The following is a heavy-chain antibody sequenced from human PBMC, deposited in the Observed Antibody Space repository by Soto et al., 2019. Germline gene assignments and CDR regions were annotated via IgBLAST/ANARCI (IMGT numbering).Heavy chain of an antibody. CDR2: IYWDDDK. V-gene: IGHV2-5*02. J-gene: IGHJ4*02. CDR3: VHIHGYNSNFDY. Sequence: QITLKESGPTLVKPTQTLTLTCTFSGFSLSTSGVGVGWIRQPPGKALEWLALIYWDDDKRYSPSLKSRLTITTDTSKNQVVLTMTNMDPVDTATYYCVHIHGYNSNFDYWGQGTLVTVSS. D-gene: IGHD5-12*01. CDR1: GFSLSTSGVG.